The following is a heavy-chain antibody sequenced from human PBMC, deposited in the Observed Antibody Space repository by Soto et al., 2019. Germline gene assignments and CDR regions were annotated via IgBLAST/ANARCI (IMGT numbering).Heavy chain of an antibody. CDR3: AKDIGDSGYDSVVIWATFDY. CDR1: GFTFDDYA. Sequence: GGSLRLSCAASGFTFDDYAMHWVRQAPGKGLEWVSGISWNSGSIGYADSVKGRFTISRDNAKNSLYLQMNSLRAEDTALYYCAKDIGDSGYDSVVIWATFDYWGQGTLVTVSS. J-gene: IGHJ4*02. V-gene: IGHV3-9*01. D-gene: IGHD5-12*01. CDR2: ISWNSGSI.